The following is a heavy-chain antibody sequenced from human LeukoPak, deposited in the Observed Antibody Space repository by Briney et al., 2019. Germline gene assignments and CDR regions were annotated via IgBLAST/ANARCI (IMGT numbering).Heavy chain of an antibody. CDR1: GFTFSSYA. J-gene: IGHJ4*02. D-gene: IGHD4-23*01. CDR2: ISGSGGST. V-gene: IGHV3-23*01. CDR3: AKQYGGNPRYNFDY. Sequence: PGGSLRLSCAASGFTFSSYAMSWVRQAPGKGLEWVSGISGSGGSTHYADSVKGRFTISRDNSKNTLYLQMNSLRAEDTAVYYCAKQYGGNPRYNFDYWGQGTLVTVSS.